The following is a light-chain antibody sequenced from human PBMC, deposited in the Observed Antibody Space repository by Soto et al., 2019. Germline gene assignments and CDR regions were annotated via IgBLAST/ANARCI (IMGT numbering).Light chain of an antibody. CDR3: QWYDYSPRT. CDR1: QSVSSSY. V-gene: IGKV3-20*01. CDR2: GAS. Sequence: EIVLTQSPGTLSLSPGERATLSCRASQSVSSSYLAWYQQKPGQTPRLLVYGASSRATGIPDRFSGSGSGTYFTLTISRLAPEDFAVYYGQWYDYSPRTFGQGTKLEIK. J-gene: IGKJ2*01.